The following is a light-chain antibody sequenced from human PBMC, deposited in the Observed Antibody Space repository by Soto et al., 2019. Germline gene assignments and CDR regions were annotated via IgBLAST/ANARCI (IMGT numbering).Light chain of an antibody. V-gene: IGLV1-44*01. J-gene: IGLJ3*02. CDR2: SNN. CDR1: SSNIGSNT. CDR3: EECDDRLNGFNRV. Sequence: QSVLTQPPSASGTPGQRVTISCSGSSSNIGSNTVNWYQQLPGTAPKLLIYSNNQRPSGFSDRFSGYKSGNSASLAISGIQSEDEADYYCEECDDRLNGFNRVFGGGTKLTVL.